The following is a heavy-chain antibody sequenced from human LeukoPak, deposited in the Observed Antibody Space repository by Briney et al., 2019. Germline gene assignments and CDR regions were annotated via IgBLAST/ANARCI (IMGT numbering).Heavy chain of an antibody. J-gene: IGHJ4*02. CDR1: GGTFSSYA. D-gene: IGHD2-8*01. CDR2: IIPILGIA. CDR3: ARGSEWYAIDY. Sequence: SVRVSCKASGGTFSSYAISWVRQAPGQGLEWMGRIIPILGIANYAQKFQGRVTITADISTNTAYMELSSLRSEDTAVYYCARGSEWYAIDYWGQGTLVTVSS. V-gene: IGHV1-69*04.